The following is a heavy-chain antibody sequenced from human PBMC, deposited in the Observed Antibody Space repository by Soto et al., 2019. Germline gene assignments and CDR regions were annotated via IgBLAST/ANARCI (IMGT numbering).Heavy chain of an antibody. Sequence: SETLSLTCTVSGGSISSNNYYWASIRQPPGKGLEWIGTIYYSGSTYYNPSLKSRVTMYADTSKNQFSLTLRSVTAADTAVYYCARKDFWSGYYDPNFDYRGQGTQVT. J-gene: IGHJ4*02. D-gene: IGHD3-3*01. V-gene: IGHV4-39*01. CDR2: IYYSGST. CDR3: ARKDFWSGYYDPNFDY. CDR1: GGSISSNNYY.